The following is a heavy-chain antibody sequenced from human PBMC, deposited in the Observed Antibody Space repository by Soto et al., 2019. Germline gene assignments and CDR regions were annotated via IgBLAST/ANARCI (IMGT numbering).Heavy chain of an antibody. CDR3: ARARPNVDWYFDL. J-gene: IGHJ2*01. CDR1: GYTFTSYA. Sequence: ASVRACCRASGYTFTSYAMHWVRQAPGQRLEWMGWINAGNGNTKYSQKFQGRVTITRDTSASTAYMELSSLRSEDTAVYYCARARPNVDWYFDLWCRGTLVTVSS. D-gene: IGHD3-16*01. CDR2: INAGNGNT. V-gene: IGHV1-3*01.